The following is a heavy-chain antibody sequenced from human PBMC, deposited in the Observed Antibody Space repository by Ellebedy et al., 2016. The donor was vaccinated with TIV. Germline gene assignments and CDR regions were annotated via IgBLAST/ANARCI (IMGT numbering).Heavy chain of an antibody. J-gene: IGHJ4*02. CDR2: ISSSGSTI. CDR1: GFTLSDYY. D-gene: IGHD3-10*01. CDR3: ARDLGGMVRGVKFAYYFDY. V-gene: IGHV3-11*04. Sequence: GESLKISCAASGFTLSDYYMSWIRQAPGKGLEWVSYISSSGSTIYYADSVKGRFTISRDNAKNSLYLQMNSLRAEDTAVYYCARDLGGMVRGVKFAYYFDYWGQGTLVTVSS.